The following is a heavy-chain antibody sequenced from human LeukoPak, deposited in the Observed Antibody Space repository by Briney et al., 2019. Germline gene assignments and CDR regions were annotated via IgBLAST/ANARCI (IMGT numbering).Heavy chain of an antibody. Sequence: SQTLSLTSAISGDSVSSNSAAWNWIRQSPSRGLEWLGRTYYRSKWYNDYAVSVKSRITINPDTSKNQFSLQLNSVTPEDTAVYYCARESWYVPGRDYFDYWGQGTLVTVSS. D-gene: IGHD6-13*01. CDR1: GDSVSSNSAA. CDR3: ARESWYVPGRDYFDY. J-gene: IGHJ4*02. CDR2: TYYRSKWYN. V-gene: IGHV6-1*01.